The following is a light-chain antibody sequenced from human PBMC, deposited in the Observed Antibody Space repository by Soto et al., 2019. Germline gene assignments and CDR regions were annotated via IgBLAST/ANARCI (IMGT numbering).Light chain of an antibody. J-gene: IGKJ4*01. CDR2: DAS. CDR3: QQSSNWPT. Sequence: IGLTQSPATLSLSPGERATLSCRASQSVSSYLAWYQQKPRQAPRLLIYDASNRATGIPARFSGSGSGTDFTLTISSLEPEDFAVYYCQQSSNWPTFGGGTKVDIK. CDR1: QSVSSY. V-gene: IGKV3-11*01.